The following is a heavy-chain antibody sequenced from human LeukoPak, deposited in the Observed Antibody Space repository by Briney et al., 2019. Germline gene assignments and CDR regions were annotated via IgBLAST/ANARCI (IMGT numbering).Heavy chain of an antibody. CDR2: VNPNTGGT. J-gene: IGHJ4*02. V-gene: IGHV1-2*02. CDR1: GYTFTNSY. Sequence: GASVKVSCKASGYTFTNSYIHWVRQAPGQGLEWMGWVNPNTGGTNYAPSFHGRVAMTRDTSISTAYMELRGLKSDDAAVYYCARALLSSRTLGPGGYFDHWGQGALVSVSS. D-gene: IGHD2-15*01. CDR3: ARALLSSRTLGPGGYFDH.